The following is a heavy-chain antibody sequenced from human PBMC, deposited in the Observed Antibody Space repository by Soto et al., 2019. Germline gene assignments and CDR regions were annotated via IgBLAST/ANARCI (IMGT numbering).Heavy chain of an antibody. CDR3: ARESTSSYFQH. J-gene: IGHJ1*01. Sequence: SETLSLTCTVSGGSISSYYRSWIRQPPGTGLEWIGYIYHSGSTNYNPSLRSRVTISVDTSKSQFSLRLSSVTAADTAVYYCARESTSSYFQHWGQGTVVTVSS. CDR1: GGSISSYY. V-gene: IGHV4-59*01. CDR2: IYHSGST. D-gene: IGHD6-6*01.